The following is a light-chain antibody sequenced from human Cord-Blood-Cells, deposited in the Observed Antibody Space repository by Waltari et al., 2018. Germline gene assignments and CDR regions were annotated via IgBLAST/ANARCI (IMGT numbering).Light chain of an antibody. V-gene: IGKV3-20*01. CDR3: QQYGSSPGGVT. CDR2: GAS. Sequence: EIVLTQSPGTLSLSPGERDTLSSRASQSVSSNYLAWYQQKPGQAPKHLIYGASSRATGIPDVFSGSGSGTDFTLTISRLEPEDFAVYYCQQYGSSPGGVTFGPGTKVDIK. J-gene: IGKJ3*01. CDR1: QSVSSNY.